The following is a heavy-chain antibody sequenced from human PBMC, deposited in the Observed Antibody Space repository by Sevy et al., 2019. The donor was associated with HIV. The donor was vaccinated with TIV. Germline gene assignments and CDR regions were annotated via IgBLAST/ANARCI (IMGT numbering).Heavy chain of an antibody. CDR2: IWFDGSNI. Sequence: GGSLRLSCVASGFTFGSYGMLWVRQAPGKGLEWVADIWFDGSNIHYADSVRGRFTISRDNSKNTLSLQMSSLRAEDTAVYYCARERTYLSDYCGQGTLVTVSS. J-gene: IGHJ4*02. CDR1: GFTFGSYG. V-gene: IGHV3-33*01. CDR3: ARERTYLSDY.